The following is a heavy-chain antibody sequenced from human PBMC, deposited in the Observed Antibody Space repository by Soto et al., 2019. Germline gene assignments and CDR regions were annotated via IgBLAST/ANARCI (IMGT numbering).Heavy chain of an antibody. CDR3: ARGATSASGWHV. CDR2: IYYSGST. D-gene: IGHD6-19*01. CDR1: GGSISSYY. V-gene: IGHV4-59*01. Sequence: SETLSLTCTVSGGSISSYYWSWIRQPPGKGLEWIGYIYYSGSTNYNPSLKSRVTISVDTSKNQFSLKLSSVTAADTAVYYCARGATSASGWHVWGQGTLVTVSS. J-gene: IGHJ4*02.